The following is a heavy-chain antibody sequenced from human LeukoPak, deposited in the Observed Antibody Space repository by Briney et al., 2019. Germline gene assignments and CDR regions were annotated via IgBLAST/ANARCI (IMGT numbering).Heavy chain of an antibody. Sequence: GGSLRLSCTASGFTFSNYWMSWVRQAPGKGLEWVANIKQDGSAKYYVDSVKGRFTISRDNAKNSLYLQVNTLRAEDTAVYYCARVATMIVVAPEDYWGQGTLVTVSS. CDR2: IKQDGSAK. J-gene: IGHJ4*02. D-gene: IGHD3-22*01. CDR3: ARVATMIVVAPEDY. CDR1: GFTFSNYW. V-gene: IGHV3-7*01.